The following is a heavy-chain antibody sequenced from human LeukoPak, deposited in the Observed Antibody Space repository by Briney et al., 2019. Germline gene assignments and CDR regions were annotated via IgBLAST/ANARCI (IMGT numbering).Heavy chain of an antibody. D-gene: IGHD2-2*01. V-gene: IGHV4-59*11. CDR1: GGSISSHY. J-gene: IGHJ2*01. Sequence: PSETLSLTCTVSGGSISSHYWSWIRQPPGKGLEWIGYIYYSGSTNYNPSLKSRVPISVDTSKNQFSLKLSSVTAADTAVYYCAREIVVVPAARHYWYFDLWGRGTLVTVSS. CDR2: IYYSGST. CDR3: AREIVVVPAARHYWYFDL.